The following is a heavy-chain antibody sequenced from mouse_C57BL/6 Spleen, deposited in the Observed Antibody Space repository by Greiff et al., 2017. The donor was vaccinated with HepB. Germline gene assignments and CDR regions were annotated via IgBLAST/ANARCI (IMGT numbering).Heavy chain of an antibody. CDR1: GFSLSTFGMG. D-gene: IGHD1-1*01. Sequence: QVTLKESGPGLLQPSQTLSLTCSFSGFSLSTFGMGVGWIRQPSGKGLEWLAHIWWDDDKYYNPALKSRLTISKDTSKNQVFRKIAKVDTAATATYYCARIEDYYGSSSAWFAYWGQGTLVTVSA. CDR2: IWWDDDK. J-gene: IGHJ3*01. V-gene: IGHV8-8*01. CDR3: ARIEDYYGSSSAWFAY.